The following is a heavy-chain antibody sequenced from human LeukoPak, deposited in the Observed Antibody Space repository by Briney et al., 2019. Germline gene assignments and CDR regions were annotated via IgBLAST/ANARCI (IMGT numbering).Heavy chain of an antibody. CDR1: GGSISSYY. CDR2: IYYSGST. Sequence: SETLSLTCTVSGGSISSYYWSWIRQPPVKGLEWIGYIYYSGSTNYNPSLKSRVTISVDTSKNQFSLKLSSVTAADTAVYYCARAVGDTARDFDYWGQGTLVTVSS. J-gene: IGHJ4*02. CDR3: ARAVGDTARDFDY. D-gene: IGHD5-18*01. V-gene: IGHV4-59*01.